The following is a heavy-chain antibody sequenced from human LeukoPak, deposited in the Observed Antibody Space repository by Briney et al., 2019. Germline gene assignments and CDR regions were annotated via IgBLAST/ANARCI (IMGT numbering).Heavy chain of an antibody. CDR3: ARDPYYYDSSGYYGEGFDY. V-gene: IGHV3-48*03. CDR2: ISSGGSTI. J-gene: IGHJ4*02. Sequence: GGSLRLSCAASGFTFSSHEMNWARQPPGKGLEWVSYISSGGSTIYYADSVKGRFTVSRDNAKNSLYLQMNSLRAEDTAVYYCARDPYYYDSSGYYGEGFDYWGQGTLVTVSS. CDR1: GFTFSSHE. D-gene: IGHD3-22*01.